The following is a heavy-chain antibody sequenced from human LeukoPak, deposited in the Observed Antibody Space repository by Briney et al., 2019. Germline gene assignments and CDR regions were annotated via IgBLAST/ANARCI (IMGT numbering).Heavy chain of an antibody. V-gene: IGHV3-15*01. D-gene: IGHD4-17*01. CDR1: GFTFSNAW. Sequence: GGSLRLSCAASGFTFSNAWMSWVRQAPGKGLEWVGRIKSKTDGGTTDYAAPVKGRFTISRDDSKNTLYLQMNNLKTEDTAVYYCTTGLLYGDYEGENYWGQGTLVTVSS. CDR2: IKSKTDGGTT. CDR3: TTGLLYGDYEGENY. J-gene: IGHJ4*02.